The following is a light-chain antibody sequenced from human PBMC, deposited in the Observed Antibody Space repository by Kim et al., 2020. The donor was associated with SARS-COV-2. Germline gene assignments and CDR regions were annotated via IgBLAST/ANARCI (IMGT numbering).Light chain of an antibody. Sequence: SPGETATRSCMASQSISSALLAWYQQRPGQAPRLLMSGASIRAKGIPDRFSGSGSGTDFTLTISRLETDDFAVYYCQQYGTTPLTFGGGTKVDIK. CDR2: GAS. CDR3: QQYGTTPLT. J-gene: IGKJ4*01. CDR1: QSISSAL. V-gene: IGKV3-20*01.